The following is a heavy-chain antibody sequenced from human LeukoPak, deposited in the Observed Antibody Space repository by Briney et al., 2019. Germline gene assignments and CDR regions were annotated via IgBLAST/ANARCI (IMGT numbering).Heavy chain of an antibody. CDR3: AKGDTAMVQGYFDY. Sequence: GGSLRLSCAASGFTFSTYAMSWVRQAPGKGLEWVAVISYDGSNKYYADSVKGRFTISRDNSKNTLYLQMNSLRAEDTAVYYCAKGDTAMVQGYFDYWGQGTLVTVSS. D-gene: IGHD5-18*01. J-gene: IGHJ4*02. CDR2: ISYDGSNK. CDR1: GFTFSTYA. V-gene: IGHV3-30*18.